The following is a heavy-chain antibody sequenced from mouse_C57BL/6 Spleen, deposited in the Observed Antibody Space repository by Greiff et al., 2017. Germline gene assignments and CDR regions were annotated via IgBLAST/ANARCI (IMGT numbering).Heavy chain of an antibody. Sequence: EVQLVASGGGLVKPGGSLKLSCAASGFTFSDYGMHWVRQAPEKGLEWVAYISSGSSTIYYADTVKGRFTISRDNAKNTLFLQMTSLRSEDTAMYYCARKSYYSNYPSTLYWYFDVWGTGTTVTVSS. D-gene: IGHD2-5*01. V-gene: IGHV5-17*01. CDR1: GFTFSDYG. CDR3: ARKSYYSNYPSTLYWYFDV. CDR2: ISSGSSTI. J-gene: IGHJ1*03.